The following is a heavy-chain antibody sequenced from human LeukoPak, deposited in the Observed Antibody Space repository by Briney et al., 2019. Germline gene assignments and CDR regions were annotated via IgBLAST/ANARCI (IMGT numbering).Heavy chain of an antibody. CDR2: IYYSGGT. Sequence: SETLSLTCTVSGGSISSYYWNWIRQPPGKGLEWIGYIYYSGGTNYNPSLKSRVTISVDTSKNQFSLKLSSVTAADTAVYYCARGVPYYYDNSGYPFDYWGQGTLVTVSS. V-gene: IGHV4-59*01. J-gene: IGHJ4*02. D-gene: IGHD3-22*01. CDR1: GGSISSYY. CDR3: ARGVPYYYDNSGYPFDY.